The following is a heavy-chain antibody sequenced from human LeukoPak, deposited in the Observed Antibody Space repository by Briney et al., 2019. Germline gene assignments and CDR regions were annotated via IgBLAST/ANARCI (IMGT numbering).Heavy chain of an antibody. V-gene: IGHV3-74*01. CDR1: GFSLSTYW. CDR2: INSDESIT. Sequence: GGSLRLSCTASGFSLSTYWMHWVRQAPGKAPVWVSRINSDESITLYADSVRGRFTISRDKAKNTLYLQMNSLRAEDTAYYYCVRGRPYGDYVTVVGTRAFDIWGQGTMVTVSS. CDR3: VRGRPYGDYVTVVGTRAFDI. J-gene: IGHJ3*02. D-gene: IGHD4-17*01.